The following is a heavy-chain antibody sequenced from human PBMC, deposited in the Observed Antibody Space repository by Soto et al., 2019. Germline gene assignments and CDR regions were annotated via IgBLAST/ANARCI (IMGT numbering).Heavy chain of an antibody. V-gene: IGHV1-2*04. Sequence: ASVKVSCKASGYSFTGYYMHWVRQAPGQGLEWMGWINPNSGGTNYAQKFQGWVTMTRDTSISTAYMELSRLRSDDTAVYYCAIPIDTAMVMGAFHIWGQATMVTVSS. D-gene: IGHD5-18*01. CDR3: AIPIDTAMVMGAFHI. CDR1: GYSFTGYY. CDR2: INPNSGGT. J-gene: IGHJ3*02.